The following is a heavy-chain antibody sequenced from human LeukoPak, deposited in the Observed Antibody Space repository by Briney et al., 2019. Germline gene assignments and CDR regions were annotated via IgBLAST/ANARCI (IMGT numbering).Heavy chain of an antibody. CDR1: GFTLSSYT. D-gene: IGHD3-16*01. CDR2: MSGSGGNT. Sequence: GGSLRLSCAASGFTLSSYTVSWVRQAPGKGLEWVSGMSGSGGNTYYADSVKGRFTISRDISKNTLYLQMNSLRAEDTALYYCAKDSLPSYGGYFDYWGQGTLVTVSS. J-gene: IGHJ4*02. V-gene: IGHV3-23*01. CDR3: AKDSLPSYGGYFDY.